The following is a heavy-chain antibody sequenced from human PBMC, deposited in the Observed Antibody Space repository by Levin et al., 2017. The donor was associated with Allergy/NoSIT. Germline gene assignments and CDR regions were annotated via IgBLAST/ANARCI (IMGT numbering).Heavy chain of an antibody. V-gene: IGHV3-48*02. CDR2: ISSSSSTI. CDR1: GFTFSSYS. CDR3: AREADCGGDCYTEFDY. J-gene: IGHJ4*02. D-gene: IGHD2-21*02. Sequence: GGSLRLSCAASGFTFSSYSMNWVRQAPGKGLEWVSYISSSSSTIYYADSVKGRFTISRDNAKNSLYLQMNSLRDEDTAVYYCAREADCGGDCYTEFDYWGQGTLVTVSS.